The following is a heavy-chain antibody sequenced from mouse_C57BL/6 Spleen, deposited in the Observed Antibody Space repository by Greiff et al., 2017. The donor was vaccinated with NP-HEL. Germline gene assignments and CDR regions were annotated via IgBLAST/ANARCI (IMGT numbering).Heavy chain of an antibody. Sequence: VQLQQSGPGLAKPSQTLSLTCSVTGYSITRDYWNWIRKFPGNKLEYMGYISYSGSTYYNPSLESRISITRDTSKNQYYLQLNSVTTEDTATYYCARGLGWFAYWGQGTLVTVSA. V-gene: IGHV3-8*01. D-gene: IGHD2-2*01. CDR2: ISYSGST. CDR1: GYSITRDY. CDR3: ARGLGWFAY. J-gene: IGHJ3*01.